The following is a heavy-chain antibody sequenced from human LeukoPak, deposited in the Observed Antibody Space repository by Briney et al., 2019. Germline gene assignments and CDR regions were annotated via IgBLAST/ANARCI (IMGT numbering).Heavy chain of an antibody. Sequence: PSETLSLTCTVPGGSISSYYWSWIRQPPGKGLEWIGYTYYSGSTNYNPSLKSRVTISVDTSKNQFSLKLSSVTAADTAVYYCARAYCSSTSCSVGAFDIWGQGTMVTVSS. D-gene: IGHD2-2*01. CDR3: ARAYCSSTSCSVGAFDI. CDR1: GGSISSYY. CDR2: TYYSGST. V-gene: IGHV4-59*01. J-gene: IGHJ3*02.